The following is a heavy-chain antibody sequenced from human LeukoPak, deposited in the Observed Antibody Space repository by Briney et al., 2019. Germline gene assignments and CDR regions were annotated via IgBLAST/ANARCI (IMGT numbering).Heavy chain of an antibody. Sequence: GGSLRLSCAASGFTFSSYSMNWVRQAPGKGLEWVSYVSSSSSTIYYADSVKGRFTISRDNAKNSLYLQMNSLRAEDTAVYYCAKDGPLGMWELRGDFDYWGQGTLVTVSS. CDR1: GFTFSSYS. J-gene: IGHJ4*02. D-gene: IGHD1-26*01. CDR3: AKDGPLGMWELRGDFDY. CDR2: VSSSSSTI. V-gene: IGHV3-48*01.